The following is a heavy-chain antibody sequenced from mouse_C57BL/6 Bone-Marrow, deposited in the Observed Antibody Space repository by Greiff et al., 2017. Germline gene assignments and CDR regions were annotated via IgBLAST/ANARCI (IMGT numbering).Heavy chain of an antibody. V-gene: IGHV1-26*01. CDR3: ARYGIYYGNYVGAMDY. Sequence: VQLQQSGPELVKPGASVKISCKASGYTFTDYYMNWVQQSHGKILEWIGDITPHTGGSSSNQKFKGKATLTVDTSSSTAYMELRSLTSEDSAVYYCARYGIYYGNYVGAMDYWGQETSVSVSS. J-gene: IGHJ4*01. D-gene: IGHD2-1*01. CDR1: GYTFTDYY. CDR2: ITPHTGGS.